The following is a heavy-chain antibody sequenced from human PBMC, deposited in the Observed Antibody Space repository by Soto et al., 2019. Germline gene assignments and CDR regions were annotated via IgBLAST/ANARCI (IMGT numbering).Heavy chain of an antibody. V-gene: IGHV3-23*01. D-gene: IGHD3-22*01. J-gene: IGHJ4*02. CDR2: ISGSGGST. CDR1: GFTFSSYA. Sequence: SLRLSCAASGFTFSSYAMSWVRQAPGKGLEWVSAISGSGGSTYYADSVKGRFTISRDNSKNTLYLQMNSLRAEDTAVYYCAKDRPGPTYYYDSSGYYFDYWGQGTLVTVSS. CDR3: AKDRPGPTYYYDSSGYYFDY.